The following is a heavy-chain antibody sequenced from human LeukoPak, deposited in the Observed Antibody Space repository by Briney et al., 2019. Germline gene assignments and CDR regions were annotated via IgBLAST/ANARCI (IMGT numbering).Heavy chain of an antibody. CDR1: GFQLSSSW. CDR3: ARVGKSGWDFDH. V-gene: IGHV3-7*01. Sequence: GGSLRLSCAASGFQLSSSWMSWVRQAPGKGLEWVANIMEDGSKENYVDSVKGRFTISRDNAKNYLYLQMSSLRAEDTAFYYCARVGKSGWDFDHWGQGTLVTVSS. J-gene: IGHJ5*02. CDR2: IMEDGSKE. D-gene: IGHD6-19*01.